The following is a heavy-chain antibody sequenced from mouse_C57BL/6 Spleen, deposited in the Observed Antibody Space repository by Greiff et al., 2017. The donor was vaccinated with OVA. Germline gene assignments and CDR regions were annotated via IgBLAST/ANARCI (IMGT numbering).Heavy chain of an antibody. Sequence: EVMLVESGGGLVQPGGSLSLSCAASGFTFTDYYMSWVRQPPGKALEWLGFIRNKANGYTTEYSASVKGRFTISRDNSQSILYLQMNALRAEDSATYYCARWDYYGSSPYFDYWGQGTTLTVSS. J-gene: IGHJ2*01. CDR3: ARWDYYGSSPYFDY. CDR2: IRNKANGYTT. D-gene: IGHD1-1*01. CDR1: GFTFTDYY. V-gene: IGHV7-3*01.